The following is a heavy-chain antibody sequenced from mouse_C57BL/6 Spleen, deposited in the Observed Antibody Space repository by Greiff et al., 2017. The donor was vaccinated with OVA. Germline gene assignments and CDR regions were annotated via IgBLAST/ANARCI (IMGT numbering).Heavy chain of an antibody. J-gene: IGHJ2*01. Sequence: VQLQQSGAELVKPGASVKLSCKASGYTFTSYWMQWVKQRPGQGLEWIGEIDPSDSYTNYNQKFKGKATLTVDTSSSTAYMQLSSLTSEDSAVYYCARVGITTVADYWGQGTTLTVSS. CDR2: IDPSDSYT. D-gene: IGHD1-1*01. CDR3: ARVGITTVADY. V-gene: IGHV1-50*01. CDR1: GYTFTSYW.